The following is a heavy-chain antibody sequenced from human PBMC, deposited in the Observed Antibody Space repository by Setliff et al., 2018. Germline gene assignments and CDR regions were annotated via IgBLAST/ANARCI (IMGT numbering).Heavy chain of an antibody. CDR3: VRAPPTVVIPPGRAFFDP. J-gene: IGHJ5*02. CDR2: ISAYNGNT. CDR1: GYTFTSYG. Sequence: ASVKVSCKASGYTFTSYGISWVRQAPGQGLEWMGWISAYNGNTNYAQKLQGRVTMTTDTSTSTANMELRSLRSDDTAVYYCVRAPPTVVIPPGRAFFDPWGQGTLVTVPS. V-gene: IGHV1-18*01. D-gene: IGHD2-2*01.